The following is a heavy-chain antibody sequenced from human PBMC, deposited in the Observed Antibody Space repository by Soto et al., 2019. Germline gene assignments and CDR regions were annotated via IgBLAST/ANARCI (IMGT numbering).Heavy chain of an antibody. J-gene: IGHJ4*02. CDR2: IVPIYRTA. D-gene: IGHD6-13*01. Sequence: VASVKVSCKASGGTFSSYRFNWVRQAPGQGLEWVGGIVPIYRTADYAQKFQGRVTITADESARTAYMELRSLKSEDTAVYYCARDSGAKLSSSWGQGTLVTVSS. CDR1: GGTFSSYR. CDR3: ARDSGAKLSSS. V-gene: IGHV1-69*13.